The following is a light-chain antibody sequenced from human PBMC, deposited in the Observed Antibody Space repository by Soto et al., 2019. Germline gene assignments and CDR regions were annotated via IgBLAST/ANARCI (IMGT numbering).Light chain of an antibody. CDR1: QSFSSN. J-gene: IGKJ1*01. Sequence: EIVMTQSPATLSVSPGESATLSCRASQSFSSNLAWYQQKPGQAHRLLIYGASTRATGIPARFSGSGSGTEFTLTISSLQSEDFAVYYCQQYNNWQWTFGQGTKVEIK. V-gene: IGKV3-15*01. CDR3: QQYNNWQWT. CDR2: GAS.